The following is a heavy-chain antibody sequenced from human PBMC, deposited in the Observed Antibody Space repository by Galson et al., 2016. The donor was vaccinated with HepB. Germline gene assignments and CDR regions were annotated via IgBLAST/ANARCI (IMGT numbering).Heavy chain of an antibody. J-gene: IGHJ3*01. V-gene: IGHV3-11*01. Sequence: SLRLSCAVSGFRFSDYYMSWIRQAPGKGLEWVSYMSSSGSTIYYADSVKGRFTISRDNAKNSLYLQMNSLRAEDTALYFCARDLSFSDAFDFWGQGTMVTVSS. CDR2: MSSSGSTI. CDR1: GFRFSDYY. CDR3: ARDLSFSDAFDF.